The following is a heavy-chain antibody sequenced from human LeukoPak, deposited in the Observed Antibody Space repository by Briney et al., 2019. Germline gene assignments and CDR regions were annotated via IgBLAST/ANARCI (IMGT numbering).Heavy chain of an antibody. J-gene: IGHJ5*02. CDR1: GFTFSSYS. V-gene: IGHV3-74*01. Sequence: GGSLRLSCAASGFTFSSYSMHWVRQAPGKGLVWVSRINSDGSSTSHADSVKGRFTISRDNAKNTLYLQMNSLRAEDTAVYYCAREGGYCSSTSCWKWFDPWGQGTLVTVSS. D-gene: IGHD2-2*01. CDR2: INSDGSST. CDR3: AREGGYCSSTSCWKWFDP.